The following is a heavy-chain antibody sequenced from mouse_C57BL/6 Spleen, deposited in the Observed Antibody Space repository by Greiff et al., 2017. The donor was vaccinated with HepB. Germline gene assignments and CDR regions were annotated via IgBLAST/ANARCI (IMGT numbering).Heavy chain of an antibody. J-gene: IGHJ2*01. D-gene: IGHD1-1*01. CDR1: GYTFTSYW. CDR3: GITTVVARGGDYFDY. V-gene: IGHV1-72*01. Sequence: VQLQQPGAELVKPGASVKLSCKASGYTFTSYWMHWVKQRPGRGLEWIGRIDPNSGGTKYNEKFKSKATLTVDKPSSTAYMKRSSLTSEDSAVYYWGITTVVARGGDYFDYWGQGTTLTVSS. CDR2: IDPNSGGT.